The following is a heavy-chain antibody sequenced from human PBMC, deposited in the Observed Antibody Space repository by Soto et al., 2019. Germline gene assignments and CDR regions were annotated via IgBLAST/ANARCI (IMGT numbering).Heavy chain of an antibody. CDR1: GYTFTSYY. J-gene: IGHJ5*02. CDR3: ARVHGYCSGGSCRLDP. V-gene: IGHV1-46*01. Sequence: ASVKVSCKASGYTFTSYYMHWVRQAPGQGLEWMGIINPSGGSTSYAQKFQGRVTMTRDTSTSTVYMELSSLRSEDTAVYYCARVHGYCSGGSCRLDPWGQGTLVTVSS. CDR2: INPSGGST. D-gene: IGHD2-15*01.